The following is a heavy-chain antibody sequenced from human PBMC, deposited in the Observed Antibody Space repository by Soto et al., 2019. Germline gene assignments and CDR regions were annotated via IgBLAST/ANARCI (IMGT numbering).Heavy chain of an antibody. V-gene: IGHV4-30-4*01. CDR3: ARSLWGYGSGSRPVWFDP. CDR2: IYYSGST. D-gene: IGHD3-10*01. Sequence: PSLTCTVSGGSISSGNNYWSWIRQPPGKGLEWIGYIYYSGSTYYNPSLKSRVTISVDTSKNQFSLKLSSVTAADTAVYYCARSLWGYGSGSRPVWFDPWGQGTLVTVSS. J-gene: IGHJ5*02. CDR1: GGSISSGNNY.